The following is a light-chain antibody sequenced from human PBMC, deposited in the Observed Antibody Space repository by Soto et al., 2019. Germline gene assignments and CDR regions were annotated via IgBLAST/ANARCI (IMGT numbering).Light chain of an antibody. Sequence: QSALTQPRSVSGSPGQSVTISCTGTSSDVGAYKYVSWYQQHPGKAPKLMIYNGNTRPSGVPDRFSGSKSGDTASLTISGLQAEDDADYYCCSFAGSYTSYVFGTGTKVTV. V-gene: IGLV2-11*01. CDR2: NGN. CDR3: CSFAGSYTSYV. J-gene: IGLJ1*01. CDR1: SSDVGAYKY.